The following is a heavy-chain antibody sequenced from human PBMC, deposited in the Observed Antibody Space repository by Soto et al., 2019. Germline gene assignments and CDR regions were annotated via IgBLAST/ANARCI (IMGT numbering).Heavy chain of an antibody. V-gene: IGHV3-21*01. J-gene: IGHJ4*02. CDR2: ISSSSSYI. Sequence: EVQLVESGGGLVKPGGSLRLSCAASGFTFSSYRMNWVRQAPGKGLEWVSSISSSSSYIYYADSVKGRFTISRDNAKNSLYLQMNRLIAEDTAVYYLGRDDYDFWSGYYTGYFDYWGQGTLVTVSS. CDR1: GFTFSSYR. D-gene: IGHD3-3*01. CDR3: GRDDYDFWSGYYTGYFDY.